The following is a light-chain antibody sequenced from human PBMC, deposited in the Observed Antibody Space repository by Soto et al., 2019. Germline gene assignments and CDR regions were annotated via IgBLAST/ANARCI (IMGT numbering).Light chain of an antibody. CDR2: DAS. CDR1: QSISSW. CDR3: QQYHSYSWT. V-gene: IGKV1-5*01. Sequence: DIQMTQSPSTLSASLGDRVTITCRASQSISSWVAWYQQKPGKAPKILIFDASTLESGVPSRFSGSGSGTEFTLTISSLQPDDFATYYCQQYHSYSWTFGQGTKLEF. J-gene: IGKJ2*01.